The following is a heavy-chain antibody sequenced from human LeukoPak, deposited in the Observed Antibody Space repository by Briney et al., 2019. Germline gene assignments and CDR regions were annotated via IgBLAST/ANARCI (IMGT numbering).Heavy chain of an antibody. J-gene: IGHJ5*02. V-gene: IGHV4-34*01. Sequence: SETLSLTCAVYGGSFSGYYWSWIRQPPGKGLEWIGEINHSGSANYNPSLKSRVTISVDTSTNQFSLKLSSVTAADTAVYYCASESVTGGNCSSTSCYAEQLNWFDPWGQGTLVTVSS. CDR2: INHSGSA. CDR3: ASESVTGGNCSSTSCYAEQLNWFDP. D-gene: IGHD2-2*01. CDR1: GGSFSGYY.